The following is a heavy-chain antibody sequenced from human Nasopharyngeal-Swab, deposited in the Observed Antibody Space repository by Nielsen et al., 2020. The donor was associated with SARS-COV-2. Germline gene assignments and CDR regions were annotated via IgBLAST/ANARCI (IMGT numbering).Heavy chain of an antibody. CDR3: ARDSKPGGGYYSLYYYNYYGMDV. CDR1: GFTFSSYW. D-gene: IGHD3-22*01. CDR2: IKKDGSEK. J-gene: IGHJ6*02. Sequence: GGSLRLSCAASGFTFSSYWMSWVRQAPGKGLEWVANIKKDGSEKYYVDSVKGRFTISRDNAKKSLYLQMNSLRAEDTAVYYCARDSKPGGGYYSLYYYNYYGMDVWGQGTTVTVS. V-gene: IGHV3-7*01.